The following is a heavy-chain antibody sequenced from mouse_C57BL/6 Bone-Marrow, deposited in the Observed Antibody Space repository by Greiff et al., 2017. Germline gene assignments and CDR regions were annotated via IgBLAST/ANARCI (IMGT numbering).Heavy chain of an antibody. V-gene: IGHV1-7*01. J-gene: IGHJ2*01. CDR2: INPSSGYT. Sequence: VKLVESGAELAKPGASVKLSCKASGYTFTSYWMHWVKQRPGQGLEWIGYINPSSGYTMYNQKFKDKATLTADKSSSTGYMQLSSLTYEDYAVYYCACGFFDYWGQGTTLTVSS. CDR1: GYTFTSYW. CDR3: ACGFFDY.